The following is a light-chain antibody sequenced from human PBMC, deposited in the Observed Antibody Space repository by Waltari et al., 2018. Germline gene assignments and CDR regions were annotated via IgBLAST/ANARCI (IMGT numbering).Light chain of an antibody. J-gene: IGLJ3*02. Sequence: SYELTQPPSVSVSPGQTASITCSGDKLGDKYVCWYRQRPGQSPVLVIYQDNRRPSGIPEQVSASNSRNAATLIIGGAHAMDEADYYCQAWDNAIALFGGGTKLTVL. CDR2: QDN. CDR1: KLGDKY. CDR3: QAWDNAIAL. V-gene: IGLV3-1*01.